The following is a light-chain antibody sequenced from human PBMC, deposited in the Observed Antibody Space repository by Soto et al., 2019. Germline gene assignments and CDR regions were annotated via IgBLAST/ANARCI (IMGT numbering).Light chain of an antibody. CDR2: DAS. CDR1: QSVGSSY. CDR3: QQRYDWPLT. V-gene: IGKV3D-20*02. J-gene: IGKJ4*01. Sequence: VLTQSPGTLSLSPGERATLSCRASQSVGSSYLAWYQQKPGQTPRLLIYDASTRATGIPARFSGSGSATDFTLTISGLEPEDFAVYYCQQRYDWPLTFGGGTKVDIK.